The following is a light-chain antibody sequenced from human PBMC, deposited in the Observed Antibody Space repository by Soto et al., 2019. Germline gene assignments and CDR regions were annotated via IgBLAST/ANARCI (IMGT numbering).Light chain of an antibody. J-gene: IGLJ1*01. CDR1: SSDVGGYNY. CDR2: EVS. Sequence: QSSLTQPASVSGSPGQSITISFTGTSSDVGGYNYVSWYQQHPGKAPKLMIYEVSNRPSGVSNRFSGSKSGNTASLTISGLQAEDEADYYCSSYTSSSIDYVFGTGTQLTVL. V-gene: IGLV2-14*01. CDR3: SSYTSSSIDYV.